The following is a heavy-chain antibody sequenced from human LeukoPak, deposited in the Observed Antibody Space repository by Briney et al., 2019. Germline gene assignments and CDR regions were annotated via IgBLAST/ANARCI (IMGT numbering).Heavy chain of an antibody. CDR2: IRYDGSNK. CDR1: GFTLSSYS. D-gene: IGHD1-1*01. V-gene: IGHV3-30*02. J-gene: IGHJ3*02. Sequence: GGSLRLSCAASGFTLSSYSMKWVRQAPGKGLEWVAFIRYDGSNKYYADSVKGRFTISRDNSKNTLYLQMNSLRAEDTAVYYCAKFPLLERRFLADAFDIWGQGTMDTVSS. CDR3: AKFPLLERRFLADAFDI.